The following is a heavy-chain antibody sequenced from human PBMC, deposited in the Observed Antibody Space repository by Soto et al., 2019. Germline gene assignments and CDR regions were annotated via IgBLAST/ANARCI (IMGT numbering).Heavy chain of an antibody. J-gene: IGHJ4*02. D-gene: IGHD3-10*01. CDR3: AKASGESYPGSRLFDF. Sequence: GGSLRLSCAASGFTFSNYAMNWVRQAPGKGLEWVSVISTTGGSKNYADSVKGRFTISRDNSKNTLYIQMNSQRVEDAATYYCAKASGESYPGSRLFDFWGQGTRVTVSS. V-gene: IGHV3-23*01. CDR2: ISTTGGSK. CDR1: GFTFSNYA.